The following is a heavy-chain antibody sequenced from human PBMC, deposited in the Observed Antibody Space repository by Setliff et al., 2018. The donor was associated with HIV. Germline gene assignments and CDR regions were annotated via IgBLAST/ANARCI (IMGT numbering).Heavy chain of an antibody. Sequence: TFSSYAMSWVRQAPGKGLEWVSGISGRSENTSYADSVKGRFTISRDNSLNTVYLQMNSLRAEDTAVYYCAKVEIASRPRGFDYWGQGTLVTVSS. J-gene: IGHJ4*02. D-gene: IGHD6-6*01. CDR1: TFSSYA. CDR2: ISGRSENT. CDR3: AKVEIASRPRGFDY. V-gene: IGHV3-23*01.